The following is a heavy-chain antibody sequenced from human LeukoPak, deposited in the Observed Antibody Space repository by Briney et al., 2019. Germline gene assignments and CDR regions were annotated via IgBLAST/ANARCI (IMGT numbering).Heavy chain of an antibody. V-gene: IGHV3-7*01. J-gene: IGHJ4*02. CDR2: INEDGGEI. Sequence: GGSLRLSCAASGFIFSTYGMHWVRQAPGKGLEWVANINEDGGEIHYVDSVRGRFTISRDNAKNSLYLQMNSLRAEETAVYFCARDYRGTFDYWGQGALVTASS. CDR3: ARDYRGTFDY. CDR1: GFIFSTYG. D-gene: IGHD3-10*01.